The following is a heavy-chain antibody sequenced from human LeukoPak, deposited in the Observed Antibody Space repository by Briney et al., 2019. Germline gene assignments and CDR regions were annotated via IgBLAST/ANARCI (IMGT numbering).Heavy chain of an antibody. J-gene: IGHJ2*01. CDR1: GGSFSGYY. CDR3: ARGRRWDTAFDL. V-gene: IGHV4-34*01. Sequence: SETLSLTCAVYGGSFSGYYWSWIRQPPGKGLEWIGEINHSGSTNYNPSLKSRVTISVDTSKNQFSLKLSSVTAADTAVYYCARGRRWDTAFDLWGRGTLVTVSS. CDR2: INHSGST. D-gene: IGHD5-18*01.